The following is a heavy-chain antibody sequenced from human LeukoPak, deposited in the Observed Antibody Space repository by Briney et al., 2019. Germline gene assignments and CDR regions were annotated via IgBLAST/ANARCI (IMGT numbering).Heavy chain of an antibody. CDR3: ARDGGYDSSGYPHDAFDI. CDR2: IYYSGST. J-gene: IGHJ3*02. D-gene: IGHD3-22*01. V-gene: IGHV4-38-2*02. Sequence: PSETLSLTCTVSGYSISSSYYWGWIRQPPGKGLEWIGSIYYSGSTYYNPSLKSRVTISVDASKNQFPLKLSSVTAADTAVYYCARDGGYDSSGYPHDAFDIWGQGTMVTVSS. CDR1: GYSISSSYY.